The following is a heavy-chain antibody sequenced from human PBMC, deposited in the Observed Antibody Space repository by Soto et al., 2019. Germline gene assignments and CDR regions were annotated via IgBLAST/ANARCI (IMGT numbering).Heavy chain of an antibody. CDR3: SKDFGYGDFPNWFDP. Sequence: RRSLRLSCAASGFTFCSYVMHWVRQAPGKGLEWVAVISYDGSNKYYAVSVKGRFSISRDNSKNTLYLQSNSLRDEDTAVYYCSKDFGYGDFPNWFDPWGQATLLTVSS. V-gene: IGHV3-30*18. J-gene: IGHJ5*02. CDR2: ISYDGSNK. CDR1: GFTFCSYV. D-gene: IGHD4-17*01.